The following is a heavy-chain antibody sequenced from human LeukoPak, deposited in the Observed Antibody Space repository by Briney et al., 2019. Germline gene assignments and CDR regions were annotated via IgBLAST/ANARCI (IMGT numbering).Heavy chain of an antibody. CDR3: AKDMSMVRGAAY. CDR1: GFTFSSYA. V-gene: IGHV3-23*01. D-gene: IGHD3-10*01. J-gene: IGHJ4*02. Sequence: GGSLRLSCAASGFTFSSYAMSWVRQAPVKGLEWVSAISGSGGSTYYADSVKGRFTISRDNSKNTLYLQMNSLRAEDTAVYYCAKDMSMVRGAAYWGQGTLVTVSS. CDR2: ISGSGGST.